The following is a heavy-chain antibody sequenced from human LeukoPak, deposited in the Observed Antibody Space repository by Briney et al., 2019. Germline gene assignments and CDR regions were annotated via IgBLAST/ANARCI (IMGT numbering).Heavy chain of an antibody. CDR2: IIPIFGTA. D-gene: IGHD3-10*01. CDR3: ARVGVRGVMSWYFDY. J-gene: IGHJ4*02. CDR1: GGTFSSYA. V-gene: IGHV1-69*05. Sequence: ASVKVSCKASGGTFSSYAISWVRQAPGQGLEWMGGIIPIFGTANYAQKFQGRVTITTDESTSTAYMELSSLRSDDTAVYYCARVGVRGVMSWYFDYWGQGTLVTVSS.